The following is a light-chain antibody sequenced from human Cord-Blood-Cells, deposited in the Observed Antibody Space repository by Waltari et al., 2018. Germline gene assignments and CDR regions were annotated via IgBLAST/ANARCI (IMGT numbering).Light chain of an antibody. Sequence: RATLSCRDSQSVSSYLAWYQQQPGQAPRLLIYDASNRATGIPARFSGSWSGTDFTLTISSREPEDFAVYYCQQRSNWPPYSFGQGTKLEIK. CDR2: DAS. V-gene: IGKV3-11*01. CDR1: QSVSSY. CDR3: QQRSNWPPYS. J-gene: IGKJ2*03.